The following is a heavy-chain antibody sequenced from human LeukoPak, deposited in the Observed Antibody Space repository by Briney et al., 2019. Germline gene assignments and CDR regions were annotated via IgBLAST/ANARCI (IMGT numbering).Heavy chain of an antibody. CDR3: ARGARAGYNLEPFDY. CDR1: GGSISSYY. D-gene: IGHD5-24*01. V-gene: IGHV4-59*08. J-gene: IGHJ4*02. CDR2: IYYSGST. Sequence: PSETLSLTCTVSGGSISSYYWNWIRQPPGKGLEWIGYIYYSGSTKYNPSLKSRVTISVDTSKNQFSLKLSSVTAADTAVYYCARGARAGYNLEPFDYWGQGTLVTVSS.